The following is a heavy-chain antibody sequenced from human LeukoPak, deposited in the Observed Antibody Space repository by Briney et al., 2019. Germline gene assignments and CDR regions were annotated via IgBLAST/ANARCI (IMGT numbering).Heavy chain of an antibody. V-gene: IGHV3-9*01. CDR2: ISRTSGNL. CDR1: GFTFDDYA. Sequence: GRSLRLSCAASGFTFDDYAMHWVRQAPGKGLEWVSAISRTSGNLGYADSVKGRSTISRDNAKNSLYLQMNSLRPEDTALYYCAKERIAEYYYGMDVWGQGTMVTVSS. D-gene: IGHD2-21*01. CDR3: AKERIAEYYYGMDV. J-gene: IGHJ6*02.